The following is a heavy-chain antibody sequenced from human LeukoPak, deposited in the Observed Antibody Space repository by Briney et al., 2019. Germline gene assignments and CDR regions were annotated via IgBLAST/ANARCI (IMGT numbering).Heavy chain of an antibody. CDR1: GFTFDTYR. D-gene: IGHD6-13*01. Sequence: RPGGSLRLSCAASGFTFDTYRMNWVRQAPGKGLEWVSDVSGSGGSTYYADSVKGRFTISRDNSKNTLYLQMNSLRAEDTAVYYCAKSAAAASRTYFDSWGQGTLVTVSS. CDR2: VSGSGGST. CDR3: AKSAAAASRTYFDS. J-gene: IGHJ4*02. V-gene: IGHV3-23*01.